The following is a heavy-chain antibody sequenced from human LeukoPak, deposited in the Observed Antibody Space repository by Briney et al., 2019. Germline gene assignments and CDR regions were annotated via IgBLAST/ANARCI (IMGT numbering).Heavy chain of an antibody. V-gene: IGHV3-30*04. Sequence: GGSLRLSCAASGFTFSSFAMHWVRQAPGKGLQWVAVISFDGSDKYYAEAVKGRFTISRDNSENTVYLQMNSLRAEDTAVYYCARDLDSSGYYYAYWGQGSLVTVSS. CDR3: ARDLDSSGYYYAY. D-gene: IGHD3-22*01. J-gene: IGHJ4*02. CDR2: ISFDGSDK. CDR1: GFTFSSFA.